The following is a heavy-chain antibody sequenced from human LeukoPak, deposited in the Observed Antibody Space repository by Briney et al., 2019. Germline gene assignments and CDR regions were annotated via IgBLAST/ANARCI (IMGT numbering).Heavy chain of an antibody. CDR1: GFLLSNYA. Sequence: GGSESLFCAVSGFLLSNYAIHGVRHARGKALEWVSFISYDGSNTYYADSVKGRFTISRHTSKNTLYLQMDSLRVDDTAVYCCARTHPSDTSGWSNSYVDNWGQGTLVTVSS. J-gene: IGHJ4*02. D-gene: IGHD3-22*01. CDR2: ISYDGSNT. CDR3: ARTHPSDTSGWSNSYVDN. V-gene: IGHV3-30*04.